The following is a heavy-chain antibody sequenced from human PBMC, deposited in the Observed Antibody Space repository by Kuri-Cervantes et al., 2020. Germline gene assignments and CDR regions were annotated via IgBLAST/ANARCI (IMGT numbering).Heavy chain of an antibody. CDR1: GFTLSSYW. CDR3: ARPGHCSGGSCQRAFDI. D-gene: IGHD2-15*01. Sequence: GGSLRLSCAASGFTLSSYWMSWVRQAPGKGLEWVANIQQDGSEKFYVDSVKGRFTISRDNAKNTLYVQMNSLRHEDTAVYYCARPGHCSGGSCQRAFDIWGPGTMVTVSS. J-gene: IGHJ3*02. V-gene: IGHV3-7*01. CDR2: IQQDGSEK.